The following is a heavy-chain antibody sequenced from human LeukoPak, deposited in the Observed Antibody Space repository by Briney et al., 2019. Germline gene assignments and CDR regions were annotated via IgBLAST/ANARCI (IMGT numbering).Heavy chain of an antibody. J-gene: IGHJ4*02. D-gene: IGHD2-2*01. V-gene: IGHV1-69*05. CDR2: IISIFGTA. CDR3: ERVSHCSSTSCYDY. CDR1: GGTFSSYA. Sequence: SVKVSCKASGGTFSSYAISWVRQAPGQGLEWMGGIISIFGTANYAQKFQGRVTITTDESTSPAYMELRSLRSEDTAVYYCERVSHCSSTSCYDYWGQGTLVTVSS.